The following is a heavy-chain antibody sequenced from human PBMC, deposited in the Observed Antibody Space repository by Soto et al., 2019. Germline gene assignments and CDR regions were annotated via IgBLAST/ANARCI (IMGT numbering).Heavy chain of an antibody. CDR2: IRRKANSYTT. V-gene: IGHV3-72*01. D-gene: IGHD6-19*01. CDR3: AMLGGWSGGSNDMDV. CDR1: GLIFSDYH. Sequence: EVQSVESGGGLVQPGGSLRLSCAASGLIFSDYHMDWVRQAPGKGLEWVGRIRRKANSYTTEYAASVKGRFTISSDDSKNSLYLQMTSLKTEDTAVYYCAMLGGWSGGSNDMDVWGQGTTVTVSS. J-gene: IGHJ6*02.